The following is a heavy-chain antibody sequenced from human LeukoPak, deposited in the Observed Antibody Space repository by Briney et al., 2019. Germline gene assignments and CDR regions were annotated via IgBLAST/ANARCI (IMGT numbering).Heavy chain of an antibody. CDR3: ARVWGSSGLLDY. V-gene: IGHV3-53*01. CDR2: IYSGGST. D-gene: IGHD6-19*01. Sequence: PGGSLRLSCAASGFTVSSNYMSWVRPAPGEGLEGVSVIYSGGSTYFADSVKGRFTISRDNSKNTLYLQMNRLRAEDTAVYYCARVWGSSGLLDYWGQGTLVTVSS. J-gene: IGHJ4*02. CDR1: GFTVSSNY.